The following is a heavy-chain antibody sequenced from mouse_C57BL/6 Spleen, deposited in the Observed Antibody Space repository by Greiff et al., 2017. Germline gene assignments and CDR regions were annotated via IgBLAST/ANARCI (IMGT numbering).Heavy chain of an antibody. CDR3: VRQGWGY. D-gene: IGHD3-2*02. Sequence: EVQLVESGGGLVQPKGSLKLSCAASGFSFNTYAMNWVRQAPGKGLEWVARIRSKSNNYATYYADSVKDRFTIAREESENMLYLQMNNLKTEDTAMYYCVRQGWGYWGQGTTLTVSS. J-gene: IGHJ2*01. V-gene: IGHV10-1*01. CDR1: GFSFNTYA. CDR2: IRSKSNNYAT.